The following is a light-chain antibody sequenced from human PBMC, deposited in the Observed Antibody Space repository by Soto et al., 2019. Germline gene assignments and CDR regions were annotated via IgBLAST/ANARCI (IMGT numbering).Light chain of an antibody. CDR1: QSVSSSY. Sequence: EIVLTQSPGTLSLSPGERATLSCRASQSVSSSYLAWYQQKPGQAPRLLIYGTSSRATGIPDRFSGSGSGTDFTLTISRLEPEDFAVYYCQQYDRSPLVTFGQGTRLEIK. J-gene: IGKJ5*01. CDR2: GTS. V-gene: IGKV3-20*01. CDR3: QQYDRSPLVT.